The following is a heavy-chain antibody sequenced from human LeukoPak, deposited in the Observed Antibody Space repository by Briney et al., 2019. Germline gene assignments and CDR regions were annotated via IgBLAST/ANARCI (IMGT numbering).Heavy chain of an antibody. D-gene: IGHD3-9*01. CDR2: IYTSGST. J-gene: IGHJ5*02. CDR3: AQGNYDILTGYPPSWFDP. Sequence: NPSETLSLTCTVSGGSISSGSYYWSWIRQPAGKGLEWIGRIYTSGSTNYNPSLKSRVTISVDTSKNQFSLKLSSVTAADTAVYYCAQGNYDILTGYPPSWFDPWAQGTLVTVSS. V-gene: IGHV4-61*02. CDR1: GGSISSGSYY.